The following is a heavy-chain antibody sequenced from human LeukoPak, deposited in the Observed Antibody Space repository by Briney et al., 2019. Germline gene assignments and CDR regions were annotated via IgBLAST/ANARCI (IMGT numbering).Heavy chain of an antibody. J-gene: IGHJ6*03. D-gene: IGHD4-17*01. Sequence: GGSLRLSCAASGFTFTSYGIHWVRQAPGKGLEWVAVIWYGGTNKYYADSVKGRFTISRDSSKNMLFLQMNSLRPEDTAVYYCAKDNREHGDYTDDYYIDVWGKGTTVTVSS. CDR3: AKDNREHGDYTDDYYIDV. V-gene: IGHV3-30*02. CDR2: IWYGGTNK. CDR1: GFTFTSYG.